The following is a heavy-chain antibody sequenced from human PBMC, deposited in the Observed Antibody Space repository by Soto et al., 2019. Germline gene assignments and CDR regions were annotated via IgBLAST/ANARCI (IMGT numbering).Heavy chain of an antibody. CDR1: GGTFNTYA. CDR2: ISPMFGAA. Sequence: QVQLVQSGAEMKKPGSSVKVSCQSSGGTFNTYAMNCVRQAPGQGPEWMGDISPMFGAANYAPKFQGRVTITADESTGTSYMQLSSLTSEDTALYFCAREVQVHSPAFVYWGQGALVTGSS. D-gene: IGHD2-15*01. V-gene: IGHV1-69*19. CDR3: AREVQVHSPAFVY. J-gene: IGHJ4*02.